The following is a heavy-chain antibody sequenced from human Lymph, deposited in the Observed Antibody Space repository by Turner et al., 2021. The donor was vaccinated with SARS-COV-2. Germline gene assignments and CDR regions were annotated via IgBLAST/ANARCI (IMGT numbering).Heavy chain of an antibody. CDR3: ARGLGPLALDI. J-gene: IGHJ3*02. CDR2: NYIGCTT. Sequence: EVKVVVTVGGVVQPGVSLRLPCAASGFTVRSNEMSLVRQGTRKGLEWVSGNYIGCTTYYADSAKGRFTISRDKSKNTLYLQMNSLRAEDTAVYYCARGLGPLALDIWGQGTMVTVSS. CDR1: GFTVRSNE. V-gene: IGHV3-53*02.